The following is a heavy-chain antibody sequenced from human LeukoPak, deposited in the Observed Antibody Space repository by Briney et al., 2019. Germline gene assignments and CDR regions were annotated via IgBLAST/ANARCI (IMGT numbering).Heavy chain of an antibody. D-gene: IGHD3-22*01. J-gene: IGHJ4*02. CDR2: ISGSGGST. V-gene: IGHV3-23*01. Sequence: PGGSLRLSCAASGFTFSNYAMHWVRQAPGKGLEWVSAISGSGGSTYYADSVKGRFTISRDNSKNTLYVQMNSLRAEDTAVYYCAEDGGSGYYYFDYWGQGTLVTVSS. CDR1: GFTFSNYA. CDR3: AEDGGSGYYYFDY.